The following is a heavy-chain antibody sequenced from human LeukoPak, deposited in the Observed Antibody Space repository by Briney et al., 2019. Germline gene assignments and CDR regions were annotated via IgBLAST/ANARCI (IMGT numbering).Heavy chain of an antibody. V-gene: IGHV3-64*01. Sequence: GGSLRLSCAASGFTFSDFAMHWLRQAPGKGLEYVSTISSNGISPYYANSVKGRFTISRDNYMIMMYLQMGSLRDDDTAVYYCVRAHSIHDYHYGIDVWGHGTTVTVSS. D-gene: IGHD3-3*01. CDR3: VRAHSIHDYHYGIDV. J-gene: IGHJ6*02. CDR2: ISSNGISP. CDR1: GFTFSDFA.